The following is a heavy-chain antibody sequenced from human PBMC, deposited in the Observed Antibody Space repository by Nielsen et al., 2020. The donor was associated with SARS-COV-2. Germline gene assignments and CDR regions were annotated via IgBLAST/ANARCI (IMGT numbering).Heavy chain of an antibody. J-gene: IGHJ4*02. CDR1: GFTFSNAW. V-gene: IGHV3-15*01. D-gene: IGHD6-13*01. Sequence: GESLKISCAASGFTFSNAWMSWVRQAPGKGLEWVGRIKSKTDGGTTDYAAPVKGRFTISRDDSKNTLYLQMNSLKTEDTAVYYCTTDHSSSRADYWGQGTLVTVSS. CDR3: TTDHSSSRADY. CDR2: IKSKTDGGTT.